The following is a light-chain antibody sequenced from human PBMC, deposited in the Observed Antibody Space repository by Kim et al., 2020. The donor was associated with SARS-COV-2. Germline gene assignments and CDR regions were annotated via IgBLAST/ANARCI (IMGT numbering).Light chain of an antibody. V-gene: IGKV3-15*01. J-gene: IGKJ4*01. Sequence: EIVMTQSPATLSVSPGERATLSCRASQSISSNLAWYQQKPGQAPRLLIDGVSSRANGIPARFSGSGSGTEFTLTISSLQSEDFAVYYCQQYNKWPLTFGGGTKVDIK. CDR3: QQYNKWPLT. CDR1: QSISSN. CDR2: GVS.